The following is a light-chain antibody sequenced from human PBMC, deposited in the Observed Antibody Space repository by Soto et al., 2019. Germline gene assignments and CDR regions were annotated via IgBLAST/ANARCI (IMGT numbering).Light chain of an antibody. CDR2: DVS. J-gene: IGLJ1*01. V-gene: IGLV2-14*03. Sequence: QSALNQPASVSGSTGQSITISCTSTSSDVGGYNYVSWYQHHPGKAPKLLIYDVSNRPSGISNRFSGSKSDNTASLTISGLQPEDEADYYCSSYTTSNTRQIVFGTGTKVTVL. CDR3: SSYTTSNTRQIV. CDR1: SSDVGGYNY.